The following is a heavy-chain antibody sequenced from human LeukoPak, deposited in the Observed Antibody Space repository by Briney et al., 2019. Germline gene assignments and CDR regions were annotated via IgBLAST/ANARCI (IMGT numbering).Heavy chain of an antibody. CDR2: ISAYNGHT. V-gene: IGHV1-18*01. Sequence: ASVKVPCKASGYTFTNYGIGWVRQAPGQGLEWMGRISAYNGHTSYAQKFQGRVTMTTDTSTSTAYVELRSLRSDDTAIYYCARALYSDYYSYLNWFDPWGQGTLVTVSS. J-gene: IGHJ5*02. CDR1: GYTFTNYG. CDR3: ARALYSDYYSYLNWFDP. D-gene: IGHD5-12*01.